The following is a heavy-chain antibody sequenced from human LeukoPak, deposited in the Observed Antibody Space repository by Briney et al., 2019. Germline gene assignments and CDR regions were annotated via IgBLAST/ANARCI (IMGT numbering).Heavy chain of an antibody. Sequence: PGGSLRLSCAASGFTFYSYWMHWVRQAPGKGLVWVSCINGDGSTSNYADSVKGRFTISRDNSKNTLYLQMNSLRAEDTAVYYCAKDALPAATNWGQGTLVTVSS. J-gene: IGHJ4*02. V-gene: IGHV3-74*01. CDR1: GFTFYSYW. CDR2: INGDGSTS. CDR3: AKDALPAATN. D-gene: IGHD2-2*01.